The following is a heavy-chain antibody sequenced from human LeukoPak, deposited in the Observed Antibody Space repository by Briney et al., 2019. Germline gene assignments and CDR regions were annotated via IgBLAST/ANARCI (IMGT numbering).Heavy chain of an antibody. CDR1: GFTFSRYR. D-gene: IGHD6-13*01. CDR3: AREAEDYNYGMDV. V-gene: IGHV3-48*02. CDR2: ISSGSSTI. J-gene: IGHJ6*02. Sequence: GGSLRLSCAASGFTFSRYRMNWVRQAPGKGLEWVSYISSGSSTISYADSVKGRFTVSRDNAKNSLYLQMNSLRDEETAVYYCAREAEDYNYGMDVWGQGTTVTVSS.